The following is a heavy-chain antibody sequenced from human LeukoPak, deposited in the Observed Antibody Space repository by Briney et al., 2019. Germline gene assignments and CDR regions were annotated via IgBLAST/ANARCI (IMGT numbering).Heavy chain of an antibody. Sequence: GGSLRLSCAASGFTVSSNYMSWVRQAPGKGPEWVSSISGRGTDTYYRDSVKGRFTISRDTSRNTLHMQMNNLRVEDTALYYCVKGFHFDWWGQGTLVTVSS. J-gene: IGHJ4*02. CDR1: GFTVSSNY. CDR3: VKGFHFDW. V-gene: IGHV3-23*01. CDR2: ISGRGTDT.